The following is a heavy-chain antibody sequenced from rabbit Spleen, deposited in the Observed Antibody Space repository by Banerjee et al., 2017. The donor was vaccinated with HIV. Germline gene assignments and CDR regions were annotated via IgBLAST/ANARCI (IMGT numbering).Heavy chain of an antibody. D-gene: IGHD4-1*01. CDR3: ARDLAGVIGWNFNL. CDR2: IYGGSGST. Sequence: QEQLEESGGGLVQPEGSLTLTCTASGFTISSSDYMCWVRLAPGKGLEWIACIYGGSGSTDYASWAKGRFTITRDTNENTVSLKVTSLTAADTATYFCARDLAGVIGWNFNLWGPGTLVTVS. CDR1: GFTISSSDY. J-gene: IGHJ4*01. V-gene: IGHV1S45*01.